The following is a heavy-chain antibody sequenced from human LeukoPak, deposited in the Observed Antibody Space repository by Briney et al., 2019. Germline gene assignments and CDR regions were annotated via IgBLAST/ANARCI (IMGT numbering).Heavy chain of an antibody. Sequence: GGSLRLSCAASGFTVSSNYMSWVRQAPGKGLEWVSSISGSGGSTYYADSVKGRFTISRDNSKNTLSLQMNSLRAEDTALYYCAKTLSVGYGAGFGYWGQGTLVTVSS. V-gene: IGHV3-23*01. CDR2: ISGSGGST. J-gene: IGHJ4*02. CDR1: GFTVSSNY. CDR3: AKTLSVGYGAGFGY. D-gene: IGHD5-12*01.